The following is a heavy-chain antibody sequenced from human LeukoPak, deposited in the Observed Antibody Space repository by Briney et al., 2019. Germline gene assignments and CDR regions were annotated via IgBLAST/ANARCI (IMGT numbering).Heavy chain of an antibody. Sequence: GRSLRLSCAASGFTFSSYGMHWVRQAPGKGLEWVAVISYDGSNKYYADSVKGRFTISRDNSKNTLYLQMNSLRAEDTAVYYCAKSPHPSPETSGFDYWGQGTLVTVSS. J-gene: IGHJ4*02. D-gene: IGHD5-24*01. CDR3: AKSPHPSPETSGFDY. V-gene: IGHV3-30*18. CDR1: GFTFSSYG. CDR2: ISYDGSNK.